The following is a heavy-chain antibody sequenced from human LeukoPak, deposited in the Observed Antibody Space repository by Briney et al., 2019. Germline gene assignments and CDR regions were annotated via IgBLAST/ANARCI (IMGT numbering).Heavy chain of an antibody. CDR2: IKQDGSEK. J-gene: IGHJ4*02. D-gene: IGHD3-3*01. CDR1: GFTFSSYW. CDR3: ARDQGITIFGVVNPADY. Sequence: GGSPRLSCAASGFTFSSYWMSWVRQAPGKGLEWVANIKQDGSEKYYVDSVKGRFTISRDNAKNSLYLQMNSLRAEDTAVYYCARDQGITIFGVVNPADYWGQGTLVTVSS. V-gene: IGHV3-7*01.